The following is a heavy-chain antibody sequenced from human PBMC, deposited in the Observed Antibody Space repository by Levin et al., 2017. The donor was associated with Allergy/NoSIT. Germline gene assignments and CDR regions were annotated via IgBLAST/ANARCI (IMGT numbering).Heavy chain of an antibody. J-gene: IGHJ6*02. D-gene: IGHD6-13*01. V-gene: IGHV1-69*06. CDR1: GGTFSSYA. Sequence: KISCKASGGTFSSYAISWVRQAPGQGLEWMGGIIPIFGTANYAQKFQGRVTITADKSTSTAYMELSSLRSEDTAVYYCARMGIAAAERGGVDYGMDVWGQGTTVTVSS. CDR2: IIPIFGTA. CDR3: ARMGIAAAERGGVDYGMDV.